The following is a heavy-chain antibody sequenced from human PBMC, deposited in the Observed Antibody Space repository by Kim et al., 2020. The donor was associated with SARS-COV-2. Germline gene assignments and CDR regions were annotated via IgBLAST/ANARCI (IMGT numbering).Heavy chain of an antibody. J-gene: IGHJ4*02. CDR3: ARGAYSSSWYEYYFDY. V-gene: IGHV3-30*04. D-gene: IGHD6-13*01. CDR2: ISYDGSNK. Sequence: GGSLRLSCAASGFTFSSYAMHWVRQAPGKGLEWVAVISYDGSNKYYADSVKGRFTISRDNSKNTLYLQMNSLRAEDTAVYYCARGAYSSSWYEYYFDYWGQGTLVTVSS. CDR1: GFTFSSYA.